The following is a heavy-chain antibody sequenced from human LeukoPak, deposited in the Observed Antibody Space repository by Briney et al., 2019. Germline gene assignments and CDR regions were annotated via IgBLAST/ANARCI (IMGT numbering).Heavy chain of an antibody. D-gene: IGHD2-2*01. J-gene: IGHJ4*02. CDR2: IYTSGST. CDR3: ARDRKLGYCSSTSCLGPVYFDY. CDR1: GGSISSGSYY. V-gene: IGHV4-61*02. Sequence: SQTLSLTCTVSGGSISSGSYYWSWIRQPAGKGLEWIGRIYTSGSTNYNPSLKSRVTISVDTSKNQFSLKLSSVTAADTAVYYCARDRKLGYCSSTSCLGPVYFDYWGQGTLVTVSS.